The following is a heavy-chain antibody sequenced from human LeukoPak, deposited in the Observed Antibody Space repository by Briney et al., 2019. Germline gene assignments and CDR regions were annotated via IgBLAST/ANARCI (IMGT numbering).Heavy chain of an antibody. J-gene: IGHJ4*02. CDR1: GFTFSNAW. CDR3: TASLLWFGESMDDYFDY. D-gene: IGHD3-10*01. V-gene: IGHV3-15*01. CDR2: IKSKTDGGTT. Sequence: GGSLRLSCAASGFTFSNAWMSWVRQAPGKGLEWVGRIKSKTDGGTTDYAAPVKGRFAISRGDSKNTLYLQMNSLKTEDTAVYYCTASLLWFGESMDDYFDYWGQGTLVTVSS.